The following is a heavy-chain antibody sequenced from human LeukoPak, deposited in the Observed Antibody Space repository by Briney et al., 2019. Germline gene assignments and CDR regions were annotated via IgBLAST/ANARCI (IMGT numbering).Heavy chain of an antibody. D-gene: IGHD6-19*01. CDR2: IIPLLGVR. CDR3: AIIAVGGVDPFDS. V-gene: IGHV1-69*04. J-gene: IGHJ4*02. CDR1: GGTFSDYA. Sequence: GSSVKVSCKASGGTFSDYAISWVQQAPGQGLEWTGRIIPLLGVRSYAQQFQDRVTISADNSTSAAYMELSSLRSEDTAVYYCAIIAVGGVDPFDSWGQGTLVTVSS.